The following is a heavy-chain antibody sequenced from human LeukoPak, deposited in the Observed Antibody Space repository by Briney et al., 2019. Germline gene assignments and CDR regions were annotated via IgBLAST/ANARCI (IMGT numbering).Heavy chain of an antibody. CDR1: GYSISSGYY. D-gene: IGHD6-19*01. CDR2: IYYSGNT. J-gene: IGHJ4*02. V-gene: IGHV4-38-2*02. CDR3: ARDGGWYWVDY. Sequence: PSETLSLTCTVSGYSISSGYYWGWIRQPPGKGLEWIGNIYYSGNTYYNPSLKSRVTISVDTSKNQFSLKLSSVTAADTAVYYCARDGGWYWVDYWGQGTLVTVSS.